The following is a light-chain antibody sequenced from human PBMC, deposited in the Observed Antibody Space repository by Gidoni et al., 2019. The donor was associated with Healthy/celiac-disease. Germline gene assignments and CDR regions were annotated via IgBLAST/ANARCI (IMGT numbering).Light chain of an antibody. CDR2: GAS. CDR3: QQYNNWPPWT. Sequence: ATLSCRASQSVSSNLAWYQQKPGQAPRLLIYGASTRATGTPARFSGSGSGTEFTLTISSLQSEDFAVYYCQQYNNWPPWTFGQXTKVEIK. J-gene: IGKJ1*01. CDR1: QSVSSN. V-gene: IGKV3-15*01.